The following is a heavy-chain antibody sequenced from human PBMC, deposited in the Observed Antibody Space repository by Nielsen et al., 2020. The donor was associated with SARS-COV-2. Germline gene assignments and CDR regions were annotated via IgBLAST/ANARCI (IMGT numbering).Heavy chain of an antibody. CDR1: GFTFSSTY. CDR2: INPSGSGT. J-gene: IGHJ4*02. V-gene: IGHV3-74*01. Sequence: GESLKISCSASGFTFSSTYMDWVRQAPGQGLVWVSRINPSGSGTAYADSVKGRFTISRDNSKNTLYLQMNSLRAEDTAVYYCAREYSSSWYFDYWGQGTLVTVSS. D-gene: IGHD6-13*01. CDR3: AREYSSSWYFDY.